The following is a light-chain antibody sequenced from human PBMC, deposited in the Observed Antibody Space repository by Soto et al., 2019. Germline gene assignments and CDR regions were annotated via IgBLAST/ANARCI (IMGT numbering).Light chain of an antibody. CDR2: GAS. Sequence: EMVLTQSPGTLSLSPGESATLSCRATQSVSSSFLAWYQQKPGQAPRLLIYGASSRATGIPDRFSGSGSGTDFTLTSSILEPEDFAVYDCQLYGSSTLTFGPGTKVDIK. V-gene: IGKV3-20*01. CDR3: QLYGSSTLT. J-gene: IGKJ3*01. CDR1: QSVSSSF.